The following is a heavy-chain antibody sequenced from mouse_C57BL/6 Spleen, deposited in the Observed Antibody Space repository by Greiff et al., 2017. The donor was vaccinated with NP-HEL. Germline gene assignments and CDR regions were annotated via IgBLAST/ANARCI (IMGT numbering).Heavy chain of an antibody. V-gene: IGHV1-63*01. CDR3: ARSETADYLDY. Sequence: VQLQESGAELVRPGTSVKMSCKASGYTFTNYWIGWAKQRPGHGLEWIGDIYPGGGYTNYNEKFKGKATLTADKSSSTAYMQFSSLTSEDTAVYYCARSETADYLDYWGQGTTLTVSS. CDR1: GYTFTNYW. D-gene: IGHD1-2*01. J-gene: IGHJ2*01. CDR2: IYPGGGYT.